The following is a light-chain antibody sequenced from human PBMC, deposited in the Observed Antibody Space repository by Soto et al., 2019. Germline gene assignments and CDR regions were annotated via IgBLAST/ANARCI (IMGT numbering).Light chain of an antibody. Sequence: DVVMTQTPLSLSVAPGQPASISCKSSQSLLHITGETFLFWYLQKPGQSPQLLIYEGSTRVSGVPDRFSGSGSGTEFILTISSVESEDFAIYYCQQHNDWPTFGQGTRLEI. V-gene: IGKV2-29*01. CDR1: QSLLHITGETF. CDR3: QQHNDWPT. J-gene: IGKJ5*01. CDR2: EGS.